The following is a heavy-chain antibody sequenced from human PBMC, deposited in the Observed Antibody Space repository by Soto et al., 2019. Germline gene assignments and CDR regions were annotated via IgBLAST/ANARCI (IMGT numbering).Heavy chain of an antibody. CDR1: GYTFSNYG. Sequence: ASVKVSCKTSGYTFSNYGIYWVRHAPGQGLEWMGWISAYNGNTNFAQKLQGRVSLTTDTSTTTAYMELRSLTSDDTAVYYCARDLVPGYTGYSDYWGQGTLVTVS. CDR3: ARDLVPGYTGYSDY. CDR2: ISAYNGNT. D-gene: IGHD5-12*01. V-gene: IGHV1-18*01. J-gene: IGHJ4*02.